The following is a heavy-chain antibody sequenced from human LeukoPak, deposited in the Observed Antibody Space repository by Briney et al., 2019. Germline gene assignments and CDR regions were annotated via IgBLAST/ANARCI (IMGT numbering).Heavy chain of an antibody. CDR2: IWYDGSNK. V-gene: IGHV3-33*01. D-gene: IGHD2-15*01. Sequence: GRSLRLSCAASGITFRNYGMHWIRQDPGKGLEWVAFIWYDGSNKYYADSVKGRFTISRDNSRNTLFLQMNSLRAEDTAVYYCATDRATQYFDYWGQGTLVSVSS. J-gene: IGHJ4*02. CDR1: GITFRNYG. CDR3: ATDRATQYFDY.